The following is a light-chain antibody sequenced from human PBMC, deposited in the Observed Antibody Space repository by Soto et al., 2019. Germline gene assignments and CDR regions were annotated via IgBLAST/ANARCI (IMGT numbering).Light chain of an antibody. Sequence: EIVLTQSPGTLSLSPGERATLSCRASQTLSSSYVAWYQQKPAQAPRLLIYGASTRATGIPDRFSGSGSGTDFTLTISRLEPEDFAVYYCQEYDNWPPEGPFGQGTKVEI. CDR1: QTLSSSY. CDR2: GAS. J-gene: IGKJ1*01. V-gene: IGKV3-20*01. CDR3: QEYDNWPPEGP.